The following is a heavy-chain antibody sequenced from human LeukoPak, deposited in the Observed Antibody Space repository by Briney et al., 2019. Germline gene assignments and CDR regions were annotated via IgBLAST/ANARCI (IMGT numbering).Heavy chain of an antibody. CDR2: TYTSGSI. D-gene: IGHD3-10*01. J-gene: IGHJ4*02. CDR1: GGSVSSYY. CDR3: VRGGYYCGPGD. V-gene: IGHV4-4*07. Sequence: SETLSLTCTVSGGSVSSYYWSWIRQPAGKGLEWIGRTYTSGSINYNPSLKSRVTMSVDTSKNQFSLKLSSVTAADTAVYYCVRGGYYCGPGDWGQGTLVTVSS.